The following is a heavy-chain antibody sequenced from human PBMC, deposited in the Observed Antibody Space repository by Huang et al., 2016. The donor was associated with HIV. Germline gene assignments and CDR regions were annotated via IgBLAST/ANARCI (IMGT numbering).Heavy chain of an antibody. CDR2: IKQDGGEK. V-gene: IGHV3-7*01. D-gene: IGHD5-18*01. CDR1: GFTFSNFW. J-gene: IGHJ4*02. Sequence: EVQLVESGGDLVQPGGSLRLSCTDSGFTFSNFWMSWVRQARGKGLEWVANIKQDGGEKYYVDSVKGRFNISRDNCDSSLFLQMNSLRAEDTAVYFCAQGGYSFGFWGQGTLVTVSS. CDR3: AQGGYSFGF.